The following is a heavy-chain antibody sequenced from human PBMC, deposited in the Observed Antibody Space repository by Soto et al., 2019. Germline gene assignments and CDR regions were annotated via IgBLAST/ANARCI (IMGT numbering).Heavy chain of an antibody. CDR3: ARETQSYGGNSGNWFDP. V-gene: IGHV1-69*13. J-gene: IGHJ5*02. CDR2: IIPIFGTA. Sequence: VASVKVSCKASGGTFSSYAISWVRQAPGQGLEWMGGIIPIFGTANYAQKFQGRVTITADESTSTAYMELSSLRSEDTAVYYCARETQSYGGNSGNWFDPWGQGTLVTVSS. D-gene: IGHD2-21*02. CDR1: GGTFSSYA.